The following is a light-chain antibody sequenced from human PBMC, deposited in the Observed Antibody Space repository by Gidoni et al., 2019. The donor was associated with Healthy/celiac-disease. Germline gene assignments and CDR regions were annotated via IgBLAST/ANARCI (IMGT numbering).Light chain of an antibody. CDR2: EDN. J-gene: IGLJ2*01. CDR1: SGSIASNY. V-gene: IGLV6-57*01. Sequence: NSMLTQPHSVSESPGKTGTISCTRSSGSIASNYVQWYQQRPGSSPTTVIYEDNQRPSGVPGRFSGSSGSSSSSASLTISGLKTEDEADYYCQSYDSSIYVVFGGGTKLTVL. CDR3: QSYDSSIYVV.